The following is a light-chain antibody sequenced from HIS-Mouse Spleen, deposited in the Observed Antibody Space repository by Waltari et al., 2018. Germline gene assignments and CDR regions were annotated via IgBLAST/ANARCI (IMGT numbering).Light chain of an antibody. CDR2: DAS. Sequence: DIKMTQSPSSLSASLGDRGTIACQASQDISNYLNWYQQKPGKAPKLLIYDASNLETGVPSRFSGSGSGTDFTFTISSLQPEDIATYYCQQYDNLPLTFGGGTKVEIK. V-gene: IGKV1-33*01. CDR1: QDISNY. J-gene: IGKJ4*01. CDR3: QQYDNLPLT.